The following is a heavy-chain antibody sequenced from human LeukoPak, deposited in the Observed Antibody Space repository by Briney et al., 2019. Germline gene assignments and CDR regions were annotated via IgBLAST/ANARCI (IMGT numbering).Heavy chain of an antibody. CDR1: GCSISSYY. V-gene: IGHV4-59*01. Sequence: SETLSLTCTVSGCSISSYYWSWIRQPPGKGLEWIGYIYYSGSSNYNPSLKSRVTISVDTYKNQFSLKLSSVTGADTAVYYCARDLKGMDVWGKGTTVTVSS. CDR2: IYYSGSS. J-gene: IGHJ6*04. CDR3: ARDLKGMDV.